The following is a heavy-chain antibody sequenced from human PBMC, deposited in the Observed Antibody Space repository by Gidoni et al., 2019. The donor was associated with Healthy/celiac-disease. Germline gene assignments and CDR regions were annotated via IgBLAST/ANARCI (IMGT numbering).Heavy chain of an antibody. J-gene: IGHJ4*02. CDR2: TYYRSKWYN. D-gene: IGHD4-17*01. Sequence: QVQLQQSGPGLVKPSQTLSLTCAISGASVSSNSPAWNWIRQSPSRGLEWLGRTYYRSKWYNDYAVSVKSRITINPDTSKNQFSLQLNSVTPEDTAVYYCARVSRAFSGDYQYYFDYWGQGTLVTVSS. CDR3: ARVSRAFSGDYQYYFDY. V-gene: IGHV6-1*01. CDR1: GASVSSNSPA.